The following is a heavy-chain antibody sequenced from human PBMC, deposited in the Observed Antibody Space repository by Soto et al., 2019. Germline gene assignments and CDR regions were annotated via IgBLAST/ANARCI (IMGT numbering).Heavy chain of an antibody. CDR1: GGSISSYY. CDR2: IYYSGST. V-gene: IGHV4-59*08. Sequence: QVQLQESGPGLVKPSETLSLTCTVSGGSISSYYWSWIRQPPGKGLEWIGYIYYSGSTNYNPSLKRRVTISVDTSKNQFSLKLGSVTAADTAVYYCARRYCSSTSCYNWFDPWGQGTLVTVSS. J-gene: IGHJ5*02. CDR3: ARRYCSSTSCYNWFDP. D-gene: IGHD2-2*01.